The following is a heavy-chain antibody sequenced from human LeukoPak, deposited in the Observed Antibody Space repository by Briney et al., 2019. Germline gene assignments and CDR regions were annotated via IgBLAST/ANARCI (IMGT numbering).Heavy chain of an antibody. CDR2: ITGSGDTT. D-gene: IGHD3-3*01. Sequence: GGSLRLSCAASGFIFSSYAMSWVRQAPGMGLEWVSAITGSGDTTYYADSVKGRFTISRDNSKNMLYLQMNSLRAEDTAVYYCAKDHHYDFWSTYPYNWFDPWGQGTLVTVSS. V-gene: IGHV3-23*01. CDR1: GFIFSSYA. CDR3: AKDHHYDFWSTYPYNWFDP. J-gene: IGHJ5*02.